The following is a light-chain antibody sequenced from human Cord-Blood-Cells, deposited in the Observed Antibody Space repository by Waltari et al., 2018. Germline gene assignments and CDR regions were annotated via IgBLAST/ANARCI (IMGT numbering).Light chain of an antibody. CDR3: SSYTSSSTYV. J-gene: IGLJ1*01. CDR1: SCHGGGYHC. V-gene: IGLV2-14*01. CDR2: DVS. Sequence: QSAPTPSASVCGSCGQSIPISLTGTSCHGGGYHCVLLSQQHTGKAPKPMIYDVSRRPSGVSNRFAGSKSGNTASLTISGLHAEDEADYYCSSYTSSSTYVFGTGTKVTVL.